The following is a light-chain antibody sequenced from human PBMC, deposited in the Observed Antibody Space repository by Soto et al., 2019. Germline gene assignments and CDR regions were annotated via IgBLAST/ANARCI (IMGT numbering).Light chain of an antibody. CDR3: CSYAGSSTFLVV. CDR1: SSDVGSYNL. CDR2: EGS. J-gene: IGLJ2*01. V-gene: IGLV2-23*03. Sequence: SALTQPASVSGSPGQSITISCTGTSSDVGSYNLVSWFQHHPGKAPKLMIYEGSKRPSGVSNRFSGSKSGNTASLTISGLQAEDEADYYCCSYAGSSTFLVVFGGGTKVTVL.